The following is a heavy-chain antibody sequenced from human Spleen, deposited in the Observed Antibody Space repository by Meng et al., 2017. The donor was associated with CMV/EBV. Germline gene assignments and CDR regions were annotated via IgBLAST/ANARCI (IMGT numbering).Heavy chain of an antibody. CDR1: GGNFNSYN. J-gene: IGHJ5*02. CDR2: IIPLLRTP. D-gene: IGHD4-11*01. Sequence: SVKVSCKASGGNFNSYNFIWVRQAPGQGLTWVGGIIPLLRTPSFAQNFQGRVTITADRSTSTTYMELSSLRADDTAVYYCASATYMTTQQGWFDTWGQGTLVTVSS. V-gene: IGHV1-69*08. CDR3: ASATYMTTQQGWFDT.